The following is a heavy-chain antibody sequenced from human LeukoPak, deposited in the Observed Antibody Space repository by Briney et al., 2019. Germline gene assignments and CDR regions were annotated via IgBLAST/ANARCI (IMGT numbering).Heavy chain of an antibody. CDR3: AKAATFMITFGGVIDTDYFDY. CDR1: GFTFDDYA. CDR2: ISWNSGSI. Sequence: PGGSLRLSCAASGFTFDDYAMHWVRQAPGKGLEWVSGISWNSGSIGYADSVKGRFTISRDNAKNSLYLQMNSLRAEDTALYYCAKAATFMITFGGVIDTDYFDYWGQGTLVTVSS. V-gene: IGHV3-9*01. J-gene: IGHJ4*02. D-gene: IGHD3-16*02.